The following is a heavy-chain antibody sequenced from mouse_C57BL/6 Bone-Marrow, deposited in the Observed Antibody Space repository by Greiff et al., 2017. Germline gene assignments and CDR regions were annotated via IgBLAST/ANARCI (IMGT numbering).Heavy chain of an antibody. D-gene: IGHD2-13*01. J-gene: IGHJ2*01. CDR2: ISSGGSYT. CDR3: ARHFLYYGGTWDY. Sequence: EVQGVESGGDLVKPGGSLKLSCAASGFTFSSYGMSWVRQTPDKRLEWVATISSGGSYTYYPDSVKGRFTISRDNAKNTLYLQMSRLKSEDTAMYYCARHFLYYGGTWDYWGQGTTLTVSS. V-gene: IGHV5-6*01. CDR1: GFTFSSYG.